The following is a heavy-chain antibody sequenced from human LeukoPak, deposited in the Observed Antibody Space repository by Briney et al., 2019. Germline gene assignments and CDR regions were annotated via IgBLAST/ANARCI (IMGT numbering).Heavy chain of an antibody. CDR1: GFTFSSYA. CDR2: ISGSGGST. D-gene: IGHD6-19*01. CDR3: AKTNKQWLTSEYFQH. V-gene: IGHV3-23*01. Sequence: GGSLRLSCAASGFTFSSYAMSWVRQAPGKGLEWVSAISGSGGSTYYADSVKGRFTISRDNSKNTLYLQMNSLRAEDTAVYYCAKTNKQWLTSEYFQHWGQGTLVTVSS. J-gene: IGHJ1*01.